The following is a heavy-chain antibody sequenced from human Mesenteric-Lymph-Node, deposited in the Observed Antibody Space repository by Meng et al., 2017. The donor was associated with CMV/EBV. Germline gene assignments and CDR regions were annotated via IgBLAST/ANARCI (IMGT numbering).Heavy chain of an antibody. CDR2: IYYSGST. CDR3: ARIGYCSSASCYGNWFDP. V-gene: IGHV4-61*01. J-gene: IGHJ5*02. CDR1: GGSVSSGSYY. D-gene: IGHD2-2*01. Sequence: GSLRLSCTVSGGSVSSGSYYWSWIRQPPGKGLEWIGYIYYSGSTNYNPSLKSRVTISVDTSKNQFSLKLNSVTAADTAVYYCARIGYCSSASCYGNWFDPWGQGTLVTVSS.